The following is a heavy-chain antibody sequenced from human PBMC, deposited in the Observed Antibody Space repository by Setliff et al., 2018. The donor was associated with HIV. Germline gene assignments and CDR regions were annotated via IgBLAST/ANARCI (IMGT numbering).Heavy chain of an antibody. CDR1: GYTFTSFD. V-gene: IGHV1-8*01. J-gene: IGHJ3*02. CDR3: TRIRAMVRGVTSYDAFDI. Sequence: GASVKVSCKASGYTFTSFDINWVRQATGQGLEWMGLMNPNSGNSGFAQKFQGRVTMTRNSSISTAYMELSSLRFDDTAVYYCTRIRAMVRGVTSYDAFDIWGQGTKVTVSS. CDR2: MNPNSGNS. D-gene: IGHD3-10*01.